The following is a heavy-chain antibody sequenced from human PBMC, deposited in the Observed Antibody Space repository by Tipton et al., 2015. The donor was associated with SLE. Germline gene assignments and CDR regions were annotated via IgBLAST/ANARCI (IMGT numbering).Heavy chain of an antibody. V-gene: IGHV4-39*01. Sequence: LRLSCTVSGGSISSSRDYWGWIRQPPGKGLGWIGSINYSGNKYYKPSLKSRVTISVDTSKNQFSLKLTPMTAADTAVYYCARSERVLRHDSFDVWGQGTLVTVSS. D-gene: IGHD3-10*01. CDR2: INYSGNK. CDR1: GGSISSSRDY. J-gene: IGHJ3*01. CDR3: ARSERVLRHDSFDV.